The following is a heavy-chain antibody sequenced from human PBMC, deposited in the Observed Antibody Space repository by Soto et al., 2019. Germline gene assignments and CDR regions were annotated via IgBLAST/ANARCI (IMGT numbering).Heavy chain of an antibody. D-gene: IGHD3-22*01. Sequence: ASVKVSCKASGYTFTSYYMHWVRQAPGQGLEWMGIINPSGGSTSYAQKFQGRVTMTRDTSTGTVYMELSSLRSEDTAVYYCARDADYYDISGLFGIYDYWDPRTLVTVSS. CDR3: ARDADYYDISGLFGIYDY. CDR2: INPSGGST. CDR1: GYTFTSYY. V-gene: IGHV1-46*01. J-gene: IGHJ4*02.